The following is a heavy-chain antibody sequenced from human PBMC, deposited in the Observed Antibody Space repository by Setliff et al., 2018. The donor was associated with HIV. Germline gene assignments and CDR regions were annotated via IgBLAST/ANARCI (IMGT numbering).Heavy chain of an antibody. V-gene: IGHV5-51*01. D-gene: IGHD3-10*01. J-gene: IGHJ4*02. CDR2: IHPRDSDT. CDR3: ARHGVGDTMVTVDY. CDR1: GYSFTSYL. Sequence: PGESLKISCKGFGYSFTSYLIAWVRQTPGKGLEWMGNIHPRDSDTRYSPSFQGQVTISVDKSISTAYLQWGSLKASDTAMYYCARHGVGDTMVTVDYWGQGTLVTVSS.